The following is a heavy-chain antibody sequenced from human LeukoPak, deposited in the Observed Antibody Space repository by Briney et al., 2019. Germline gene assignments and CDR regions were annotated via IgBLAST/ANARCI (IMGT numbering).Heavy chain of an antibody. Sequence: SETLPLTCAVYGGSFSGYYWSWIRQPPGKGLEWIGEINHSGSTNYNPSLKSRVTISVDTSKNQFSLKLSSVTAADTAVYYCARGDIVVVPAAIVAWFDPWGQGTLVTVSS. V-gene: IGHV4-34*01. CDR2: INHSGST. CDR1: GGSFSGYY. CDR3: ARGDIVVVPAAIVAWFDP. J-gene: IGHJ5*02. D-gene: IGHD2-2*02.